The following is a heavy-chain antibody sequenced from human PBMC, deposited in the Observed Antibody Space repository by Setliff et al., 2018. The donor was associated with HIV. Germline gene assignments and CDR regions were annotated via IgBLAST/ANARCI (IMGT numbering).Heavy chain of an antibody. V-gene: IGHV3-30*18. CDR3: AKARSEYQLMPWYYYMDV. D-gene: IGHD6-6*01. Sequence: GESLKISCVASGFSFSNYGMHWVRQAPGKGLEWVAVMLYDGSDRYYADSVKGRFTTSRDNSKKTLYLQMNSLRPEDTAVYHCAKARSEYQLMPWYYYMDVWGQGTAVTVSS. CDR1: GFSFSNYG. CDR2: MLYDGSDR. J-gene: IGHJ6*03.